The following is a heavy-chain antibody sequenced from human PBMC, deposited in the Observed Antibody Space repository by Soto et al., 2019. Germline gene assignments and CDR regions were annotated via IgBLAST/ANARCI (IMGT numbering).Heavy chain of an antibody. D-gene: IGHD5-18*01. CDR3: ARQYGYNYGHIEH. J-gene: IGHJ4*02. CDR2: IYYNGVA. Sequence: SETLSLTCTVSGGSISRIGYYWGWVRQPPGKGLEWIGSIYYNGVAHYSPSLETRLTISVDTSKNHFSLKLNSVTAAYAAIYYCARQYGYNYGHIEHWGQGTVVTVSS. V-gene: IGHV4-39*01. CDR1: GGSISRIGYY.